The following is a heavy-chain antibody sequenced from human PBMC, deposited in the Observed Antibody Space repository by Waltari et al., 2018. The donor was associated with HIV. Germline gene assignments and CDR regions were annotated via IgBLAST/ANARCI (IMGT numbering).Heavy chain of an antibody. Sequence: QVQLVQSGAEVKKPGASVKVSCKASGYTFTGYYMHWVRQAPGQGLEWMGWINPNSGGTNYAQKFQGRVTMTRDTSISTAYMELSRLRSDDTAVYYCASGAYYYDSSGYSNYPLTERWGSWGQGTLVTVSS. D-gene: IGHD3-22*01. J-gene: IGHJ5*02. CDR3: ASGAYYYDSSGYSNYPLTERWGS. V-gene: IGHV1-2*02. CDR1: GYTFTGYY. CDR2: INPNSGGT.